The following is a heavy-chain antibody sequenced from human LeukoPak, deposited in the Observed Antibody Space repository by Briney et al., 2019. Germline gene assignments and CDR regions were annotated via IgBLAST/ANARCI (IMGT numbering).Heavy chain of an antibody. CDR3: ARAPPYSCGGDCSFDY. CDR2: IYSGGST. D-gene: IGHD2-21*02. Sequence: TGGSLRLSCAASGFTVSSIYMSWVRQAPGKGLEWISFIYSGGSTSYADSVKGRFTISRDNSKNTLYLQMNSLKAEDTAVYYCARAPPYSCGGDCSFDYWGQGTLVTVSS. CDR1: GFTVSSIY. V-gene: IGHV3-66*01. J-gene: IGHJ4*02.